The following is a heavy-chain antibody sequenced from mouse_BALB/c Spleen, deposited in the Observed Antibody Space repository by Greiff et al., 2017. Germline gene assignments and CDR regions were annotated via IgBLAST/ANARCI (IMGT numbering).Heavy chain of an antibody. J-gene: IGHJ4*01. Sequence: EVQGVESGGGLVQPGGSLRLSCATSGFTFSDFYMEWVRQPPGKRLEWIAASRNKANDYTTEYSASVKGRFIVSRDTSQSILYLQMNALRAEDTAIYYCARAPRATAMDYWGQGTSVTVSS. D-gene: IGHD3-1*01. CDR2: SRNKANDYTT. CDR1: GFTFSDFY. CDR3: ARAPRATAMDY. V-gene: IGHV7-1*02.